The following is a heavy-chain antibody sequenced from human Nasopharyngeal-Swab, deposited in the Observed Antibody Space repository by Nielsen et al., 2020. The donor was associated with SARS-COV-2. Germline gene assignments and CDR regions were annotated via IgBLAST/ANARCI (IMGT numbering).Heavy chain of an antibody. CDR3: ARNDILTGYYPYYYYGMDV. J-gene: IGHJ6*02. Sequence: GESLKISCAASGFTFSSYAMHWVRQAPGKGLEWVAVISYDGSNKYYADSVKGRFTISRDNSENTLYLQMNSLRAEDTAVYYCARNDILTGYYPYYYYGMDVWGQGTTVTVSS. CDR2: ISYDGSNK. D-gene: IGHD3-9*01. V-gene: IGHV3-30-3*01. CDR1: GFTFSSYA.